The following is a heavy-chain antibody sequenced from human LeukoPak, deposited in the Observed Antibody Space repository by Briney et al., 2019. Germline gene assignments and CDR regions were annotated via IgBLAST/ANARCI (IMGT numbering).Heavy chain of an antibody. CDR2: ISSSGSTM. J-gene: IGHJ5*02. Sequence: GGSLRLSCAASGFDFTNYDMNWVRQAPGKGLEWITYISSSGSTMYYADSVKGRFTVSRDNAKSSLYLQMNSLRAEDTAVYYCTRGGYNNYMNAWGQGALVTVSP. CDR3: TRGGYNNYMNA. CDR1: GFDFTNYD. V-gene: IGHV3-48*03. D-gene: IGHD4-11*01.